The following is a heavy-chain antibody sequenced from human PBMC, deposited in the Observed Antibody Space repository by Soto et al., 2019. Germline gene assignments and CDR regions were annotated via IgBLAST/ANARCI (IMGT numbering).Heavy chain of an antibody. D-gene: IGHD3-22*01. CDR2: IYLGGSP. Sequence: PSETLSLTCTVSGDSVSSDYWSWIRRPPGKRLEYIGFIYLGGSPNYNPSLESRVTISADTSKNQLSLRLTSVTAADTAVYYCAKGQWFPPGYGMDVWGQGTTVTVSS. J-gene: IGHJ6*02. CDR3: AKGQWFPPGYGMDV. V-gene: IGHV4-59*02. CDR1: GDSVSSDY.